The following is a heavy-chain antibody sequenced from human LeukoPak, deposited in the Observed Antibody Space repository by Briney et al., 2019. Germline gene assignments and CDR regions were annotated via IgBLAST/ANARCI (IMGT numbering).Heavy chain of an antibody. V-gene: IGHV3-66*01. CDR3: AASITMVRGVNDY. Sequence: PGGSLRLSCAASGFTVSSNYMSWVRQAPGKGLQWVSIIYSGGITYYADSVKGRFTISRDNSKNTLYLQMNSLRAEDTAVYYCAASITMVRGVNDYWGQGTLVTVSS. CDR1: GFTVSSNY. D-gene: IGHD3-10*01. CDR2: IYSGGIT. J-gene: IGHJ4*02.